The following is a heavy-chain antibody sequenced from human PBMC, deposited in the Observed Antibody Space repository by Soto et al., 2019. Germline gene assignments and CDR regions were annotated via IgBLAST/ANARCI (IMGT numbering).Heavy chain of an antibody. CDR1: GDSISTYY. Sequence: SETLSLTCTVSGDSISTYYWSWIRQPPGKGLEWIGYIYYSGSTNYNPSLESRVTISVDTSQTQFSLKLSSVTAADTAVYYCARSMDGYTFDYWGQGTLVTVSS. D-gene: IGHD5-12*01. V-gene: IGHV4-59*01. CDR2: IYYSGST. CDR3: ARSMDGYTFDY. J-gene: IGHJ4*02.